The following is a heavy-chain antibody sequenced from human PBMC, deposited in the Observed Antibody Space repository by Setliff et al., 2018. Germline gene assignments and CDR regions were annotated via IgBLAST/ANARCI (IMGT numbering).Heavy chain of an antibody. J-gene: IGHJ5*02. Sequence: SETLSLTCTVSGDSISSGSYHWSWIRKPAGKGLEWIGRIHPSGSTNYNPSLKSRVTIXXXTSKNQFSXKVSSVTAADTAVYYCARTTGSTHNWLDPWGPGTLVTVSS. D-gene: IGHD1-1*01. CDR1: GDSISSGSYH. CDR3: ARTTGSTHNWLDP. CDR2: IHPSGST. V-gene: IGHV4-61*02.